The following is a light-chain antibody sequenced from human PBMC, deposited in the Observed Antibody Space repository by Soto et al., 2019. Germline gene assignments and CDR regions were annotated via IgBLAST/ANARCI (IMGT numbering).Light chain of an antibody. V-gene: IGKV3-20*01. J-gene: IGKJ3*01. CDR3: QQYGSSPFT. Sequence: EIVLTQSPGTLSLSPGERATLSCRASQSVSSSYLAWYQQKPGQAPRLLIYGASSRATGIPDRFSGSGSGTDFTLTISRLEPEDAAGYYCQQYGSSPFTFGPGTKVDIK. CDR2: GAS. CDR1: QSVSSSY.